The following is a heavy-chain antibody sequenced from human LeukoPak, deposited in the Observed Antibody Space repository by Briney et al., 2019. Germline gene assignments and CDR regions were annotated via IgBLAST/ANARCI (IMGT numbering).Heavy chain of an antibody. D-gene: IGHD2-21*02. CDR2: ISTSSGYI. CDR3: ARDRIVVVTATFDS. J-gene: IGHJ4*02. Sequence: SEGPLRLSCAASGFTFSHYNMNWVRQAPGKGLEWVSSISTSSGYIYYADSVKGRFTISRDNAKNSLSLQMDSLRAKDTAVYYCARDRIVVVTATFDSWGQGTLVTVSS. V-gene: IGHV3-21*01. CDR1: GFTFSHYN.